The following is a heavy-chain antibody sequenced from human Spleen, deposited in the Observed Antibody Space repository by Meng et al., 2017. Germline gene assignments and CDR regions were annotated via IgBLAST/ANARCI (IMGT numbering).Heavy chain of an antibody. V-gene: IGHV5-51*01. CDR1: GYSFTTYW. J-gene: IGHJ6*02. Sequence: KISCQGSGYSFTTYWIGWVRQMPGKGLEWMGIIYPRDSDTRYSPSFQGQVTISADKSISTAYLQWSSRKASDTAIYYCVRPPDRPPYGMDVWGPGTTVTVSS. CDR2: IYPRDSDT. CDR3: VRPPDRPPYGMDV. D-gene: IGHD3-22*01.